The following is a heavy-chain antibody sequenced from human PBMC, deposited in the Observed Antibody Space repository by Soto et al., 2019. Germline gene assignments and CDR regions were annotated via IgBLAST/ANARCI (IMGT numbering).Heavy chain of an antibody. CDR2: IIPIFGTA. CDR3: ARAGGSGSYHYFDY. D-gene: IGHD3-10*01. CDR1: GGTFSSYA. Sequence: ASVKVSCKASGGTFSSYAISWVRQAPGQGLEWMGGIIPIFGTANYAQKFQGRVTITADKSTSTAYMELSSLRSEDTAVYYCARAGGSGSYHYFDYWGQGTLVTVSS. J-gene: IGHJ4*02. V-gene: IGHV1-69*06.